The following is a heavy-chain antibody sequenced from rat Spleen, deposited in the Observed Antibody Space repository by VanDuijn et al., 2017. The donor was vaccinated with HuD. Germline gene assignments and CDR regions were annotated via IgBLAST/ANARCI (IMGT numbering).Heavy chain of an antibody. CDR1: GFTFSSNW. J-gene: IGHJ2*01. V-gene: IGHV5-22*01. Sequence: EVQLVESGGGLVQPGSPLKLSCAASGFTFSSNWLNWIRQAPKKGLEWVASISYEGNTAFYGDSMKGRFTISRDNAKSTLYLQMSSLRSEDTATYYCARHEDYGGYSRDYFGYWGQGVMVTVSS. CDR2: ISYEGNTA. D-gene: IGHD1-11*01. CDR3: ARHEDYGGYSRDYFGY.